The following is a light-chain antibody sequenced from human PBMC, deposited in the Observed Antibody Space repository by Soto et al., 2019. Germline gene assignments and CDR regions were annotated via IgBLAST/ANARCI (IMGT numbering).Light chain of an antibody. V-gene: IGKV1-33*01. CDR1: QDISNY. J-gene: IGKJ2*01. Sequence: DIQMTQSPSSLSASVGDRVTITCQASQDISNYLNWYQQKPGKAPKLLIYDASNLETGVPSRFSGSGSGTDFTVTISSLQPEDIATYYCQQYDNLPPYTFGQGTKLENK. CDR2: DAS. CDR3: QQYDNLPPYT.